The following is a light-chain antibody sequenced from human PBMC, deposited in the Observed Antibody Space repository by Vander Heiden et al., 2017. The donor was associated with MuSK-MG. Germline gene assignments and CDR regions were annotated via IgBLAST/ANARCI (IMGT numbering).Light chain of an antibody. CDR3: GAWDSSLSAHWV. CDR1: SSNIGKNY. V-gene: IGLV1-51*01. J-gene: IGLJ3*02. Sequence: QSVLTQPPSVSAAPGQRVTISCSGSSSNIGKNYVSWYQQLPGAAPKLLIYDNDKRPSGITDRFSGSKSGTSATLGITGLQTGDEAVYYCGAWDSSLSAHWVFGEGTKLTVL. CDR2: DND.